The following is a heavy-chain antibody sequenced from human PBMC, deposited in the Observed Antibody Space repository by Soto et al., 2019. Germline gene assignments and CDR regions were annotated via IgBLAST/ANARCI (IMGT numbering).Heavy chain of an antibody. D-gene: IGHD2-8*02. CDR3: AKSTGGTANGMGV. J-gene: IGHJ6*02. V-gene: IGHV3-9*01. CDR1: GFSFDDYA. CDR2: ISWNSGTI. Sequence: EVQVVESGGGLVQPGRSLSLSCAASGFSFDDYAMHWVRQPPGKGLEWVSGISWNSGTIGYADSVKGRFTISRDNAKNSLYLQMNSLRAEDTALYYCAKSTGGTANGMGVWGQGTTVTVSS.